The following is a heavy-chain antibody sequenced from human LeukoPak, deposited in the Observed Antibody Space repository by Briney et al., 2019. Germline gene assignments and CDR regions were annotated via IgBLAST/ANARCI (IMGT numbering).Heavy chain of an antibody. D-gene: IGHD3-16*02. Sequence: SETLSLTXTVSSASISNDIYFWGWIRQSPGKGLEWIATIYHGTDTYHSPSLKGRVTISKDMSKNQFSLKLSSVTAADTAVYYCARGRRVAHYDYVWGSYRNWFDPWGQGTLVTVSS. CDR2: IYHGTDT. J-gene: IGHJ5*02. CDR1: SASISNDIYF. V-gene: IGHV4-39*07. CDR3: ARGRRVAHYDYVWGSYRNWFDP.